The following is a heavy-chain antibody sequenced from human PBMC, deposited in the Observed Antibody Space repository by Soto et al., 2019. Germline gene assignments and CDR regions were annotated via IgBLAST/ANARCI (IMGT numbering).Heavy chain of an antibody. CDR2: INAGNGNT. CDR3: ARPTGEDAFDI. J-gene: IGHJ3*02. CDR1: GYTFTSYA. D-gene: IGHD3-16*01. V-gene: IGHV1-3*01. Sequence: ASVKVSCKASGYTFTSYAMHWVRQAPGQRLEWMGWINAGNGNTKYSQKFQGRVTITRDTSASTAYMELSSLRSEDSAVYYCARPTGEDAFDIWGQGTMVTVSS.